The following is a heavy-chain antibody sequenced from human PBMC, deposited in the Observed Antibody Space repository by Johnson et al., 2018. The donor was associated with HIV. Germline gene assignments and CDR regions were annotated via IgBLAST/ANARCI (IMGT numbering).Heavy chain of an antibody. V-gene: IGHV3-30*04. CDR2: ISYDGSNK. CDR3: ARNRPVSYGYRGAFDF. Sequence: QVQLVESWGGLVQPGGSLRLSCAASGFTFSSFAIHWVRQAPGKGLEWVAVISYDGSNKYYADSVKGRFTISRDNSKNTLYLQINSLRAEDTAVYYCARNRPVSYGYRGAFDFWGQGTMVTVSS. D-gene: IGHD5-18*01. J-gene: IGHJ3*01. CDR1: GFTFSSFA.